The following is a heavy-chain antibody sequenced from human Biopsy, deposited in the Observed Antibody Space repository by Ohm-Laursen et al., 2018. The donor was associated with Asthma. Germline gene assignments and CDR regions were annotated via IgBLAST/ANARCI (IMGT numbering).Heavy chain of an antibody. CDR2: ISGNSGIT. J-gene: IGHJ4*02. CDR1: GFTFRAHA. D-gene: IGHD6-13*01. CDR3: AKDRSGTWYGFDY. Sequence: GSLRLSCAASGFTFRAHAMSWVRQAPGKGLEWVSTISGNSGITYYADSVKGRFTISRDNSQNTLCLHMDSLSAEDTAVYYCAKDRSGTWYGFDYWGQGTLVTVSS. V-gene: IGHV3-23*01.